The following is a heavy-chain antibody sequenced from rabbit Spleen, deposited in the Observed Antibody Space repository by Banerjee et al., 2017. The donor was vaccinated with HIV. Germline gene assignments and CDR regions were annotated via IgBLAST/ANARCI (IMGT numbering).Heavy chain of an antibody. CDR2: IYAGSSGNT. Sequence: QSLEESGGGLVKPGASLTLTCKASGFSFNSGYDMCWVRQAPGKGLEWIACIYAGSSGNTYSATWAKGRFTISKTSSTTVTLQLNSLTAADTAIYFCARDESGWSLSNFGLWGQGTLVTVS. D-gene: IGHD4-1*01. V-gene: IGHV1S40*01. J-gene: IGHJ3*01. CDR1: GFSFNSGYD. CDR3: ARDESGWSLSNFGL.